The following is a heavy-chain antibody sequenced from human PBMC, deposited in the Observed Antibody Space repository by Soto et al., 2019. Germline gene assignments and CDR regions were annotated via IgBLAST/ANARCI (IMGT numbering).Heavy chain of an antibody. J-gene: IGHJ5*02. CDR1: GDYVRSGDYY. Sequence: SETLSLSYTVSGDYVRSGDYYWTWIRQPPGKGLEWVGHIYFSGSTNYNPSLKSRVTISLDTSKNQFSLKLTSVTAADTAVYYCARVPIDTYMIYWSDPWGQGTLVTVSS. D-gene: IGHD3-16*01. V-gene: IGHV4-61*08. CDR3: ARVPIDTYMIYWSDP. CDR2: IYFSGST.